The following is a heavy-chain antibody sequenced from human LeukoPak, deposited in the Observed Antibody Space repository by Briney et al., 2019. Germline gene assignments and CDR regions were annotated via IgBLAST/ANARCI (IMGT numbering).Heavy chain of an antibody. J-gene: IGHJ5*02. CDR1: GFTVSSNY. V-gene: IGHV3-66*04. Sequence: GGSLRLSCAASGFTVSSNYMSWVRQAPGKGLEWVSVIYSGGSTYYADSVKGRFTISRDNSKNTLYLQMNSLRAEDTAEYYCARQYSSSSGWFDPWGQGTLVTVSS. D-gene: IGHD6-6*01. CDR2: IYSGGST. CDR3: ARQYSSSSGWFDP.